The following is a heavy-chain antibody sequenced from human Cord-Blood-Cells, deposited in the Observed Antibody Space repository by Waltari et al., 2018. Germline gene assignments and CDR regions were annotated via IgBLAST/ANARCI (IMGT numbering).Heavy chain of an antibody. CDR2: INPNSGGT. CDR3: ARGAGYSSTSRMDV. CDR1: GYTFTGYY. J-gene: IGHJ6*02. Sequence: QVQLVQSGAELKKPGASVKVSCKASGYTFTGYYLPWVRPAPGQGLEWMGWINPNSGGTNYAQKFQGWVTMTRDTSISTAYMELSRLRSDDTAVYYCARGAGYSSTSRMDVWGQGTTVTVSS. V-gene: IGHV1-2*04. D-gene: IGHD6-13*01.